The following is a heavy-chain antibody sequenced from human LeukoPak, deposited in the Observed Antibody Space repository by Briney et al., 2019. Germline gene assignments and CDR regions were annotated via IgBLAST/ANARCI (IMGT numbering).Heavy chain of an antibody. J-gene: IGHJ4*02. D-gene: IGHD3-22*01. CDR1: GGSISSYY. Sequence: SETLSLTCTVSGGSISSYYWSWIRQPPGKGLEWIGYIYYSGSTNYNPSLKSRVTISVDTSKNQFSLKLSSVTAADTAVYYCARDPSYYDSSGYYYFDYWGQGTLVTVSS. V-gene: IGHV4-59*01. CDR2: IYYSGST. CDR3: ARDPSYYDSSGYYYFDY.